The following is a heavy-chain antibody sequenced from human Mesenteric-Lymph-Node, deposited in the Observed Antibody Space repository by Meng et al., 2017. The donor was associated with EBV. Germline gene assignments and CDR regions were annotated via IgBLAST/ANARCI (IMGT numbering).Heavy chain of an antibody. V-gene: IGHV3-30*04. Sequence: QVQLVESGGGVVQPGKSLRLSCAGSGFPFRNYALHWVRQAPGKGLEWVAVISYDGSSKYHADSVKGRFTISRDNSKNTLYLQMSSLGPEDTAMYYCTSDLGGATDFWGQGTLVTVSS. CDR3: TSDLGGATDF. CDR2: ISYDGSSK. D-gene: IGHD1-26*01. J-gene: IGHJ4*02. CDR1: GFPFRNYA.